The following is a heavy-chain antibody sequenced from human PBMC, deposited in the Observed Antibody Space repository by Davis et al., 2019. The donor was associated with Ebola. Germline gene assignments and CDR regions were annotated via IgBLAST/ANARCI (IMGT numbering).Heavy chain of an antibody. CDR1: GFTFSSYS. CDR2: ISSSSSYI. CDR3: ARTKAAGYYYYYYGMDV. Sequence: AGSLTLSCAASGFTFSSYSMNWVRQAPGKGLEWVSSISSSSSYIYYADSVKGRFTISRDNAKNSLYLQMNSLRAEDTAVYYCARTKAAGYYYYYYGMDVWGQGTTVTVSS. D-gene: IGHD6-13*01. J-gene: IGHJ6*02. V-gene: IGHV3-21*01.